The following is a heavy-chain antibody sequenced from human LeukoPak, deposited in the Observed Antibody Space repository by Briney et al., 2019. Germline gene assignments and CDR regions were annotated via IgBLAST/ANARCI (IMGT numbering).Heavy chain of an antibody. J-gene: IGHJ5*02. V-gene: IGHV1-2*02. CDR3: AREGAAAEDVNWFDP. CDR2: MNPNSGGT. Sequence: ASVKVSCKASGYTFTGYYMHWVRQAPGQGLEWMGWMNPNSGGTHYTQKFQGRVTMTRDTSISTAYMELSRLRSDDTAVYYCAREGAAAEDVNWFDPWGQGTPVTVSS. CDR1: GYTFTGYY. D-gene: IGHD6-25*01.